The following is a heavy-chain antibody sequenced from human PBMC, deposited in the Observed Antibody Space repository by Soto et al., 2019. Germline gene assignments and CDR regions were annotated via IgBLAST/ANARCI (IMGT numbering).Heavy chain of an antibody. Sequence: EVQLLDSGGGLVQPGGSLRLSCAASGFTFSSYAINWVRQAPGKGLEWVSVISGSGDSTYYADSVKGRSTVSRDNSKNTLYLQMNSLRVEDTAVYYCARRGPGTYFDYWGQGTLVTVSS. CDR2: ISGSGDST. J-gene: IGHJ4*02. CDR3: ARRGPGTYFDY. D-gene: IGHD6-13*01. V-gene: IGHV3-23*01. CDR1: GFTFSSYA.